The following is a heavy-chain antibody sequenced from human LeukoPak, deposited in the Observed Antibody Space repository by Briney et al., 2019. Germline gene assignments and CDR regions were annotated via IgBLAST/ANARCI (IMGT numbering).Heavy chain of an antibody. J-gene: IGHJ4*02. CDR1: GGSISSYY. D-gene: IGHD6-13*01. CDR3: ARDQEGSSWFFDY. Sequence: PSETLSLTCTVSGGSISSYYWSWIRQPAGKGLGGIGRLYTSGSTNYNPSLKSRVTMSVDTSKNQFSLKLSSVTAADTAVYYCARDQEGSSWFFDYWGQGTLVTVSS. CDR2: LYTSGST. V-gene: IGHV4-4*07.